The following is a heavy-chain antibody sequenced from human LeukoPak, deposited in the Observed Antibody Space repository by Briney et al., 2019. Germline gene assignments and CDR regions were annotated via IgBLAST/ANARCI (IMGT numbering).Heavy chain of an antibody. V-gene: IGHV3-49*03. Sequence: GGSLRLSCTTSGFTFGDYTMTWFRQAPGKGLEWVGFIRSKTYGGTTEYAAPVKGRFTISRDDSKSIAYLQMNSLKTEDTAVYYCTRFYDSSGYYYPLDAFGIWGQGTMVTVSS. CDR2: IRSKTYGGTT. CDR3: TRFYDSSGYYYPLDAFGI. D-gene: IGHD3-22*01. CDR1: GFTFGDYT. J-gene: IGHJ3*02.